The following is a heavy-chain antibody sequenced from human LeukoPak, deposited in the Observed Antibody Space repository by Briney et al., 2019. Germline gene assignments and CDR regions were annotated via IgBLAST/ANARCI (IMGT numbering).Heavy chain of an antibody. D-gene: IGHD3-9*01. CDR1: GFTFSSYS. CDR3: ARDRYTGSFDY. V-gene: IGHV3-48*02. J-gene: IGHJ4*02. CDR2: ISDSRRTI. Sequence: SGGSLRLSCAASGFTFSSYSMNWVRQAPGNGLEWVSFISDSRRTIYYADSVKGRFTISRDNAQNSLFLQMSSLRDEDTAIYYCARDRYTGSFDYWGQGTPVTVSS.